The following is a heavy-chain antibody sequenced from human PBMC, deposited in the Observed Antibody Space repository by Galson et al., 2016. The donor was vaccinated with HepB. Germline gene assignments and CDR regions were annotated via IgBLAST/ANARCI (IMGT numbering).Heavy chain of an antibody. CDR3: VRDAVVDLGMDV. CDR2: MNPKSGKS. CDR1: GYNFTSYD. V-gene: IGHV1-8*01. J-gene: IGHJ6*02. Sequence: SCKASGYNFTSYDINWVRQATGQGLEWMGWMNPKSGKSGTTQKFQGRVSMTRNTATSTAYMELGGLRLEDTAIYYCVRDAVVDLGMDVWGQGTTVIVSS. D-gene: IGHD3/OR15-3a*01.